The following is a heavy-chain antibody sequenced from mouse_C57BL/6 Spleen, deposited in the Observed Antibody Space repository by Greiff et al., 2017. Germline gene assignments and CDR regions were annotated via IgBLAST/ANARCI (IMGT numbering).Heavy chain of an antibody. V-gene: IGHV1-52*01. CDR1: GYTFTSYW. CDR2: IDPSDSET. Sequence: QVQLQQPGAELVRPGSSVKLSCKASGYTFTSYWMHWVKQRPIQGLEWIGNIDPSDSETHYNQKFKDKATLTVEKSSSTAYMQLSSLTSEDSAVYYCARERNDGYYAYWGQGTLVTVSA. J-gene: IGHJ3*01. CDR3: ARERNDGYYAY. D-gene: IGHD2-3*01.